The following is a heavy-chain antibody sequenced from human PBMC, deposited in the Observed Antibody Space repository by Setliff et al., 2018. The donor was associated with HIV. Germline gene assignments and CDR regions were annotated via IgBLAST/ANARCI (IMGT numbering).Heavy chain of an antibody. CDR1: GYTFTSNG. D-gene: IGHD3-22*01. Sequence: WASVKVSCKTSGYTFTSNGISWVRQAPGQGLEWMGWISAYNGNTNYAQTFQGRVTMTTNTFTSTAYMELRSLRSDDTAVYYCARDIASRYYYDSSGYPTVDYWGQGTLVTVSS. V-gene: IGHV1-18*01. CDR2: ISAYNGNT. J-gene: IGHJ4*02. CDR3: ARDIASRYYYDSSGYPTVDY.